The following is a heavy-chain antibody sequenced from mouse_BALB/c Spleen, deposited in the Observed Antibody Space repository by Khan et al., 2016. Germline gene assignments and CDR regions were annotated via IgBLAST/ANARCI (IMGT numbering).Heavy chain of an antibody. CDR2: IYPGDGDT. Sequence: QVQLQQSGAELVRPGSSVKISCKASGYAFSSYWMNWVKQRPGQGLEWIGQIYPGDGDTNYNGKFKGKATLTADKSSSTAYMQLSSLTSEDSAVYFCARSDRYDGVTSYWGQGTTLTVSS. CDR1: GYAFSSYW. V-gene: IGHV1-80*01. J-gene: IGHJ2*01. CDR3: ARSDRYDGVTSY. D-gene: IGHD2-14*01.